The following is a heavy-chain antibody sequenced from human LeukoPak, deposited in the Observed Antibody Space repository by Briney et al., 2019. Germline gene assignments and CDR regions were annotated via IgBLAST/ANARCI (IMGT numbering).Heavy chain of an antibody. V-gene: IGHV4-30-4*01. CDR2: IYYSGST. J-gene: IGHJ2*01. Sequence: SETLSLTCTVSGGSISSGDYYRSWIRQPPGKGLEWIGYIYYSGSTYYNPSLKSRVTISVDTSKNQFSLKLSSVTAADTAVYYCARGTTVTYYWYFDLWGRGTLVTVSS. CDR1: GGSISSGDYY. D-gene: IGHD4-17*01. CDR3: ARGTTVTYYWYFDL.